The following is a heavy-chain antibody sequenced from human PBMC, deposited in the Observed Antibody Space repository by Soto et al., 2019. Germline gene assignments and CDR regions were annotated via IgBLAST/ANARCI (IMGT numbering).Heavy chain of an antibody. CDR2: IRYDGSKK. V-gene: IGHV3-33*01. Sequence: GGSLGLFCSASGFTFSSYGMQWVRQAPGKGLGWVAVIRYDGSKKHYADSVKGRFTISRDNSKNTLYLQMNSRRAEDTAVYYCARDGDFWSGPFDYWGQGTLVTVSS. CDR3: ARDGDFWSGPFDY. J-gene: IGHJ4*02. CDR1: GFTFSSYG. D-gene: IGHD3-3*01.